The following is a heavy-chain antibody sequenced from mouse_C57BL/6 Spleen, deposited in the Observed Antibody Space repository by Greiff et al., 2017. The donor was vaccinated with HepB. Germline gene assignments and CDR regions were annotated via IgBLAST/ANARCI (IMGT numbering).Heavy chain of an antibody. J-gene: IGHJ3*01. Sequence: VKLQQPGAELVMPGASVKLSCKASGYTFTSYWMHWVKQRPGQGLEWIGEIDPSDSYTNYNQKFKGKSTLTVDKSSSTAYMQLSSLTSEDSAVYYCAREGGYYSNYSFAYWGQGTLVTVSA. CDR1: GYTFTSYW. CDR3: AREGGYYSNYSFAY. V-gene: IGHV1-69*01. D-gene: IGHD2-5*01. CDR2: IDPSDSYT.